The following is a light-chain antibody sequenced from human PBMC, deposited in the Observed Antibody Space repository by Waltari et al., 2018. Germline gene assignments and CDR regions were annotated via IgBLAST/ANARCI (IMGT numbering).Light chain of an antibody. CDR3: QHYSSIPPGLT. CDR2: DAS. Sequence: DIQMTQSPPSLSAAVGNRVTITCQASQDISNSLNCYQQKPGTAPKLLIYDASNLETGVPSRFSGSGSGTNFIFTISSLQPEDFATYYCQHYSSIPPGLTFGGGTRVEMK. J-gene: IGKJ4*01. CDR1: QDISNS. V-gene: IGKV1-33*01.